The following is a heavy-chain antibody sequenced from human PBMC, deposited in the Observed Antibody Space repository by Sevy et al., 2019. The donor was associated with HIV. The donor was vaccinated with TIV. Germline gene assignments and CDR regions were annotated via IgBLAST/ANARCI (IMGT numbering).Heavy chain of an antibody. CDR3: ARDLPHLLPWELSRGSDY. Sequence: GGSLRLSCAASGFTFSNYAMNWVRQSPGKGLEWVAMISYDGINKDYEDSVKGRFTLSRDNSKNTLFLQMNSLRAEDTALYYCARDLPHLLPWELSRGSDYWGQGTLVTVSS. J-gene: IGHJ4*02. CDR2: ISYDGINK. D-gene: IGHD1-26*01. V-gene: IGHV3-30*04. CDR1: GFTFSNYA.